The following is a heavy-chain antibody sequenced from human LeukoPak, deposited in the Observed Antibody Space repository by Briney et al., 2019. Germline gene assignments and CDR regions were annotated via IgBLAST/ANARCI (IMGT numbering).Heavy chain of an antibody. V-gene: IGHV3-23*01. CDR3: ATGYSDSLRSPLDS. D-gene: IGHD3-22*01. Sequence: GGSLRLSCAASGLTFNNYALTWIRQAPGKGLDWVSSISGRGGNTYYADSVKGRFTISRDDSKNTLFLQMNSLTAEDTAVYYCATGYSDSLRSPLDSWGQGTLVTVSS. CDR2: ISGRGGNT. CDR1: GLTFNNYA. J-gene: IGHJ5*01.